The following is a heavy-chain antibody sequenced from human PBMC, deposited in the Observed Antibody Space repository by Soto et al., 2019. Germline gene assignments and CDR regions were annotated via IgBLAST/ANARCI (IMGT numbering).Heavy chain of an antibody. D-gene: IGHD1-1*01. Sequence: SETLSLTXTVPGGSIVTGSYYWGWIRQPPGKGLEWLGHIYYSGNTYYPPSLKSRVTISVDTSKNQFSLRLSSVTAADTAVYYCARLPQEYNYYGMDVWGQGTTVTVSS. J-gene: IGHJ6*02. CDR2: IYYSGNT. V-gene: IGHV4-39*01. CDR3: ARLPQEYNYYGMDV. CDR1: GGSIVTGSYY.